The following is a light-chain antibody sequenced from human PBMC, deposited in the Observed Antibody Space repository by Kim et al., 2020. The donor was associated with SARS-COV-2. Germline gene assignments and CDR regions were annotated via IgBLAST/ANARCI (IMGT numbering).Light chain of an antibody. CDR2: DTS. J-gene: IGKJ2*01. CDR1: QSVSSY. CDR3: QQRTNWL. V-gene: IGKV3-11*01. Sequence: TLSLSPGERATPSCRASQSVSSYFAWYQQKPGQAPRLLIYDTSKRATGTPARFSGSGSGTDFTLTISSLESEDSAIYYCQQRTNWLFGQGTKLEI.